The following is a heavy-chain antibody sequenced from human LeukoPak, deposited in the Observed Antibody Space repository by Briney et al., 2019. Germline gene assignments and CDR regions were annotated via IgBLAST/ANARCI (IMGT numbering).Heavy chain of an antibody. D-gene: IGHD3-3*01. CDR2: ISYDGSNK. V-gene: IGHV3-30*04. Sequence: GRSLRLSCAASGFTFSSYAMHWVRQAPGKGLEWVAVISYDGSNKYYADSVKGRFTISRDNSKYTLYLQMNSLRAEDTAVYYCARGKTIFGVVIIADFDYRGQGTLVTVSS. CDR1: GFTFSSYA. CDR3: ARGKTIFGVVIIADFDY. J-gene: IGHJ4*02.